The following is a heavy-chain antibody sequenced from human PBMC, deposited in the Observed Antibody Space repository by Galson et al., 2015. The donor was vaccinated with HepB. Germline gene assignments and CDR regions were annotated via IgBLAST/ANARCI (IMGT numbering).Heavy chain of an antibody. CDR2: INSDGRST. V-gene: IGHV3-74*01. CDR1: GFTFSSYW. J-gene: IGHJ3*02. Sequence: SVRLSCAASGFTFSSYWMHWVRQAPGKGLGWVSRINSDGRSTSYADSVKGRFTISRDNAKNTLYLQMNSLRAEDTALYYCAKDISPDGSSRGWGGDAFDIWGQGTMVTVSS. CDR3: AKDISPDGSSRGWGGDAFDI. D-gene: IGHD6-19*01.